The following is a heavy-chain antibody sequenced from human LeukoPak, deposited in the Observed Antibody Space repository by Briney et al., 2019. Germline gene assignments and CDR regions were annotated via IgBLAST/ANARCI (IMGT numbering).Heavy chain of an antibody. Sequence: SVKVSCKASGYTFTSYGISWVRQAPGQGLEWMGGIIPIFGTANYAQKFQGRVTITADESTSTAYMELSSLRSEDTAVYYCARDLAARGNYYYYYMDVWGKGTTVTVSS. CDR2: IIPIFGTA. CDR3: ARDLAARGNYYYYYMDV. V-gene: IGHV1-69*13. D-gene: IGHD6-6*01. J-gene: IGHJ6*03. CDR1: GYTFTSYG.